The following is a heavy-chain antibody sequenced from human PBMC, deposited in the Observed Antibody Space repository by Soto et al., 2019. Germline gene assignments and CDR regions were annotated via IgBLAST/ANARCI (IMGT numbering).Heavy chain of an antibody. CDR2: INPNGGVT. CDR1: GDSFNDYY. D-gene: IGHD5-12*01. V-gene: IGHV1-2*04. CDR3: ARESGGATATLDYYYFYMDV. Sequence: QVQLVQSGAEVRKPGASVTVSCRSSGDSFNDYYIHWVRQAPGQGFEWMGWINPNGGVTKYAQKFQCWVSMTRDTSIRTVYRQLSRLRSDDTAVYYCARESGGATATLDYYYFYMDVWGTGTTVTVSS. J-gene: IGHJ6*03.